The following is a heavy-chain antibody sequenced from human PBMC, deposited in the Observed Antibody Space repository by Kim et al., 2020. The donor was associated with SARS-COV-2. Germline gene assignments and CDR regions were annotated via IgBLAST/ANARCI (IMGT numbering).Heavy chain of an antibody. J-gene: IGHJ4*02. D-gene: IGHD1-20*01. CDR2: VYFGGT. CDR3: ARETVTGTYDY. V-gene: IGHV4-59*13. Sequence: SETLSLTCTVSGGSISTYYWTWIRQPPGKGLEWIGYVYFGGTNYNPSLSSRLAISLDTSKNQISLTLHSLTPADTAVYYCARETVTGTYDYWGQGTLVTV. CDR1: GGSISTYY.